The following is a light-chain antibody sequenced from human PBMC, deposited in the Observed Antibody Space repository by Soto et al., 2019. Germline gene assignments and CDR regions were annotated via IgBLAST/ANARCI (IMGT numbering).Light chain of an antibody. CDR1: SSNIGSVYD. Sequence: QSVLTQPPSVSGAPGQRVTISCTGSSSNIGSVYDVHWYQQLPGTAPKLLIYGNNNRPSGVPDRFSGSKSGNTASLTVSGLQAEDEADYYCSSYAGSNNYVFGTGTKLTVL. V-gene: IGLV1-40*01. J-gene: IGLJ1*01. CDR3: SSYAGSNNYV. CDR2: GNN.